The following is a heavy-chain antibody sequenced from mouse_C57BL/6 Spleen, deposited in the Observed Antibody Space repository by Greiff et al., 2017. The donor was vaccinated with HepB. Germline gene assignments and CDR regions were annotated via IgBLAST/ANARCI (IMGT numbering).Heavy chain of an antibody. Sequence: VKLQESGAELVKPGASVKISCKASGYAFSSYWMNWVKQRPGKGLEWIGQIYPGDGDTNYNGKFKGKATLTADKSSSTAYMQLSSLTSEDSAVYFCARGGTAQAHFFGYWGQGTTLTVSS. D-gene: IGHD3-2*02. V-gene: IGHV1-80*01. CDR3: ARGGTAQAHFFGY. CDR2: IYPGDGDT. J-gene: IGHJ2*01. CDR1: GYAFSSYW.